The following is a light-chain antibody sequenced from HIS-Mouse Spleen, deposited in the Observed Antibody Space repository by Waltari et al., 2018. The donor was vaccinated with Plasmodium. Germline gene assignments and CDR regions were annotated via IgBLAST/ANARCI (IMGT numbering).Light chain of an antibody. CDR2: DAS. V-gene: IGKV1-13*02. CDR3: QQFNSYPLT. Sequence: AIQLTQSPSSLSESVGDSVTIPCRASQGISSALAWYQQKPGKAPNLLIYDASSLESGVPSRFSGSGSGTDFTLTISSLQPEDFATYYCQQFNSYPLTFGGGTKVEIK. J-gene: IGKJ4*01. CDR1: QGISSA.